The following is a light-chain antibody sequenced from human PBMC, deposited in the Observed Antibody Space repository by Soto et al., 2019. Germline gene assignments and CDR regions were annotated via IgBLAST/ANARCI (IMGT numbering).Light chain of an antibody. Sequence: QSALTQPPSVSGSPGQSVTISCTGTSSDVGAYNSVSWYQQHPHKAPQVIIYKGTQRPSGVSNRFSGSTSGNAASLTISGLQADDEADYFCCSSAPESTYVFGNGTKLTVL. CDR1: SSDVGAYNS. J-gene: IGLJ1*01. CDR3: CSSAPESTYV. V-gene: IGLV2-23*01. CDR2: KGT.